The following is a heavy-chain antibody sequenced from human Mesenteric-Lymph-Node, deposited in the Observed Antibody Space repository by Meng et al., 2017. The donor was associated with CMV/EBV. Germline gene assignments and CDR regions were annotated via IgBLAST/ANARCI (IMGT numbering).Heavy chain of an antibody. Sequence: LACTVSGGSVSSGSYYWSWIRQPPGKGLEWIGYIYYSGSTNYNPSLKSRVTISVDTSKNQFSLKLSSVTAADTAVYYCARDDGYFDYWGQGTLVTVSS. CDR1: GGSVSSGSYY. V-gene: IGHV4-61*01. CDR2: IYYSGST. CDR3: ARDDGYFDY. J-gene: IGHJ4*02.